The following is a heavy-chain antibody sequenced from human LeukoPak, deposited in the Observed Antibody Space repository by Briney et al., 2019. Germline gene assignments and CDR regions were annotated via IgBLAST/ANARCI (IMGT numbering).Heavy chain of an antibody. CDR3: ARENGDAFDL. Sequence: GGSLRLSCAASGFTVSSNYMSWVRQAPGKGLEWVSIIYSGGSAYYADSVKGRFAISRDNSKNTVYIQMNSLRAEDTAVYYCARENGDAFDLWGQGTMVTVSS. J-gene: IGHJ3*01. CDR1: GFTVSSNY. CDR2: IYSGGSA. D-gene: IGHD1-1*01. V-gene: IGHV3-53*01.